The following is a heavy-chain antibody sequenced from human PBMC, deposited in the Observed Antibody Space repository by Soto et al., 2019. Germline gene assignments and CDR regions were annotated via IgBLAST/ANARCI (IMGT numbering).Heavy chain of an antibody. CDR2: IYPGDSDT. CDR3: GRPAGYCSGGDCPGGY. D-gene: IGHD2-15*01. V-gene: IGHV5-51*01. CDR1: GYSFSNYW. J-gene: IGHJ4*02. Sequence: EVQLVQSGAEVKKPGESLKISCKGSGYSFSNYWIAWVRQMPGKGLEWMGIIYPGDSDTRYSPSFQGQVTISADKSISTAYLQWSSLKASDTAIYYCGRPAGYCSGGDCPGGYWGQGTLVTVSS.